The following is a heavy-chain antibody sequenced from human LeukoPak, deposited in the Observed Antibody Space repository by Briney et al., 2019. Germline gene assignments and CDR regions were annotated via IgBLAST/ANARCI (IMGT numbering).Heavy chain of an antibody. D-gene: IGHD2-21*02. CDR2: IIPIFGTA. V-gene: IGHV1-69*05. CDR1: GGTFSSYA. J-gene: IGHJ6*03. CDR3: ARAPATAETYYYYYMDV. Sequence: SVKVSCKASGGTFSSYAMSWVRQAPGQGLEWMGGIIPIFGTANYAQKFQGRVTITTDESTSTAYMELSSLRSEDTAVYYCARAPATAETYYYYYMDVWGKGTTVTVSS.